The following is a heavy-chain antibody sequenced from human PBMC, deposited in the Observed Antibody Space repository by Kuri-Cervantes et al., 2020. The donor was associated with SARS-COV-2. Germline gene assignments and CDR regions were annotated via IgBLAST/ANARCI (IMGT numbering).Heavy chain of an antibody. D-gene: IGHD3-22*01. J-gene: IGHJ5*02. CDR2: IHASGSA. CDR1: GGPITSDGYS. CDR3: ARVAGCVGSFCYYTNWFDH. Sequence: PSPTRGVSGGPITSDGYSWSWIRQPPGKGLEFIGFIHASGSAYYNPSLRSRVTISVDRSKTQFSLTVTSVTAADTAVYYCARVAGCVGSFCYYTNWFDHWGHGTLVTVSS. V-gene: IGHV4-30-2*01.